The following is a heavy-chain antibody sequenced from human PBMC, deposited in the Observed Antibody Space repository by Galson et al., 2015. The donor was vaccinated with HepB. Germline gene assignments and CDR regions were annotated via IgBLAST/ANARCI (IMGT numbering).Heavy chain of an antibody. V-gene: IGHV4-30-2*01. J-gene: IGHJ4*02. CDR1: GGSISSGGYS. Sequence: TLSLTCAVSGGSISSGGYSWRWIRQPPGRGLEWIGYTSHSGSTYYNPSLKSRVTISVDRSKNQVSLNLSSVTAADTAVYFCARGGSTGYYYKGAMDYWGQGILVTVPS. CDR3: ARGGSTGYYYKGAMDY. D-gene: IGHD2/OR15-2a*01. CDR2: TSHSGST.